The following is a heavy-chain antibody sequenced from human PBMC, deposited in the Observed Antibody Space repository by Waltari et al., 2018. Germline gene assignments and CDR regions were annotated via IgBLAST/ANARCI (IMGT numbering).Heavy chain of an antibody. CDR2: MNPNSGNT. CDR1: GYTFTSYD. V-gene: IGHV1-8*01. D-gene: IGHD2-8*01. Sequence: QVQLVQSGAEVKKPGASVKVSCKASGYTFTSYDINWGRQATGQGLEWMGWMNPNSGNTGYAQKFQGRVTMTRNTSISTAYMELSSLRSEDTAVYYCARGYEVYEAYYYYYYGMDVWGQGTTVTVSS. J-gene: IGHJ6*02. CDR3: ARGYEVYEAYYYYYYGMDV.